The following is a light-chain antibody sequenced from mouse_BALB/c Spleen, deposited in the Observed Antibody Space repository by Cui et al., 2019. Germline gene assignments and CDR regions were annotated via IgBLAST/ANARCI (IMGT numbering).Light chain of an antibody. Sequence: DLVTTQSPATLSVTPGDRVSLSCRGSQSSSDYLHWYQQKSHESPMLLIKYASKSISGIPSRFSGSGSGSDFTLSINSVEPEDVGLYYGQNGLSPFTFGSGTKLEIK. V-gene: IGKV5-39*01. CDR2: YAS. J-gene: IGKJ4*01. CDR1: QSSSDY. CDR3: QNGLSPFT.